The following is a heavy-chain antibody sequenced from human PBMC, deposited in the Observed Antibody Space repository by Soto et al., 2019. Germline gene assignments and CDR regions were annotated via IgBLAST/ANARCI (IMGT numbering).Heavy chain of an antibody. V-gene: IGHV1-69*06. Sequence: QVQLVQSGAEVKKPGSSVKVSCKASGGTFSSYAISWVRQAPGQGHEWMGGIIPIFGTANYAQKFQGRVTITADKSTSTAYMELSSLRSEDTAVYYCARRGRAAVNPYYYYGMEVWGQETTVTVSS. CDR1: GGTFSSYA. D-gene: IGHD6-13*01. J-gene: IGHJ6*02. CDR3: ARRGRAAVNPYYYYGMEV. CDR2: IIPIFGTA.